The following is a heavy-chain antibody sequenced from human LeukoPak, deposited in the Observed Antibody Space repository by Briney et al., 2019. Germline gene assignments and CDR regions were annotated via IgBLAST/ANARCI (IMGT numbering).Heavy chain of an antibody. Sequence: ASVKVSCKASGYTFTSYDINWVRQATGQGLEWMGWMNPNSGNTGYAQKFQGRVTMTTETSSSTAYMELRSLRSDDTAVYYCARDKNYRFDYWGQGTLVTVPS. CDR1: GYTFTSYD. CDR2: MNPNSGNT. J-gene: IGHJ4*02. D-gene: IGHD5-24*01. CDR3: ARDKNYRFDY. V-gene: IGHV1-8*01.